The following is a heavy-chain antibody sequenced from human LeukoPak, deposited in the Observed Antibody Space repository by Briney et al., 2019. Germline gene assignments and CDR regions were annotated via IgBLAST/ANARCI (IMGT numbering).Heavy chain of an antibody. CDR1: GLTFSKSW. Sequence: GGSLRLSCEASGLTFSKSWMRWVRQAPGKGLVWVSRIDNDGRTTSYADSVKGRFTISRDNAKNTLYLQMNSLRAEDTAVYYCARVSGLGMNEHYQHWGQGTLVTVPS. V-gene: IGHV3-74*01. D-gene: IGHD3-10*01. CDR2: IDNDGRTT. CDR3: ARVSGLGMNEHYQH. J-gene: IGHJ1*01.